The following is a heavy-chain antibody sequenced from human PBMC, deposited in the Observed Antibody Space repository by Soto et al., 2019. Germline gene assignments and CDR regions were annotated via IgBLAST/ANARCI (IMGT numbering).Heavy chain of an antibody. CDR3: AGGVGEDLFVYYYYVDA. D-gene: IGHD3-16*01. CDR2: MNPNSGNT. J-gene: IGHJ6*03. V-gene: IGHV1-8*01. Sequence: QVQLVQPGAEVKKPGASVKVSCKASGYTFTSYDINWVRQATGQGLEWMGWMNPNSGNTGYAQKFQGRVTMTRNTSISTAYMELSSLRSEDTAVYYGAGGVGEDLFVYYYYVDAWGKGPTVTVSS. CDR1: GYTFTSYD.